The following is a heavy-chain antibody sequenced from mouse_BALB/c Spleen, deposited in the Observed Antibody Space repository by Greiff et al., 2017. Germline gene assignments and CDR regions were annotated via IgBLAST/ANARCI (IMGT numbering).Heavy chain of an antibody. CDR1: GFTFTDYY. J-gene: IGHJ4*01. Sequence: EVKLMESGGGLVQPGGSLRLSCATSGFTFTDYYMSWVRQPPGKALEWLGFIRNKANGYTTEYSASVKGRFTISRDNSQSILYLQMNTLRAEDSATYYCARDRAYDGYCYYYAMDYWGQGTSVTVSS. CDR3: ARDRAYDGYCYYYAMDY. D-gene: IGHD2-3*01. V-gene: IGHV7-3*02. CDR2: IRNKANGYTT.